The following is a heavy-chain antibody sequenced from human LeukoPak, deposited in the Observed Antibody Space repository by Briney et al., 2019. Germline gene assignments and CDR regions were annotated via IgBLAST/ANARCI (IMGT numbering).Heavy chain of an antibody. CDR2: ISSSSSYI. J-gene: IGHJ4*02. CDR3: ARDQGYYDILTGYYDSYYFDY. D-gene: IGHD3-9*01. Sequence: GGSLRLSCAASGFTFSSYSMNWVRQAPGKGLEWVSSISSSSSYIYYADSVKGRFTISRDNAKNSLYLQMNSLRAEDTAVYYCARDQGYYDILTGYYDSYYFDYWGQGTLVTVSS. CDR1: GFTFSSYS. V-gene: IGHV3-21*01.